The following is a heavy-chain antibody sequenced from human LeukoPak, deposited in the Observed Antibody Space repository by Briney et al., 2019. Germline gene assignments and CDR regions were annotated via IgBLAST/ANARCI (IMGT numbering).Heavy chain of an antibody. CDR3: ARRGDFNWFDP. J-gene: IGHJ5*02. V-gene: IGHV3-23*01. Sequence: ETLSLTCTVSGGSISSYYWSWIRQAPGKGLEWVSAISGSGGSTYYADSVKGRFTISRDNSKNTLYLQMNSLRAEDTAVYYCARRGDFNWFDPWDQGTLVTVSS. D-gene: IGHD2/OR15-2a*01. CDR1: GGSISSYY. CDR2: ISGSGGST.